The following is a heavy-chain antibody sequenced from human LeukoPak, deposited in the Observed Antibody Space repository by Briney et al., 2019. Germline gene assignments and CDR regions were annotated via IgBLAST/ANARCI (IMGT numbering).Heavy chain of an antibody. J-gene: IGHJ4*02. CDR2: ITGSGANT. V-gene: IGHV3-23*01. CDR3: SYYDSSRFYPQTKIDY. D-gene: IGHD3-22*01. Sequence: GGSLRLSCAGSGLSFSTYSMNWVRQAPGKGLEWVSGITGSGANTYYADSVKGRFTISRDNSKNTLYLRMNSLRAEDTAVYYCSYYDSSRFYPQTKIDYWGQGTLVTVTS. CDR1: GLSFSTYS.